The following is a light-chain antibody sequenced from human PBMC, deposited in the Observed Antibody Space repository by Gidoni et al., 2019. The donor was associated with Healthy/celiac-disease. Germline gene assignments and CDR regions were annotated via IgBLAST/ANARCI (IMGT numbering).Light chain of an antibody. Sequence: EIVLTQSPATLSLSPGERATLSCRASQCVSSYLAWYQQKPGQAPRLLIYDASNRATGIPARFSGSGSGTDFTLTISSLEPEDFAVYYCQQRSNWPPPITFGQGTRLEIK. CDR2: DAS. V-gene: IGKV3-11*01. J-gene: IGKJ5*01. CDR3: QQRSNWPPPIT. CDR1: QCVSSY.